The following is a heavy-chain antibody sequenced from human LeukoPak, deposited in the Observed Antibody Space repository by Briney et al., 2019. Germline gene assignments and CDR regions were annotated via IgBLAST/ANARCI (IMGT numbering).Heavy chain of an antibody. D-gene: IGHD6-13*01. CDR2: VDPEDGET. Sequence: ASVKVSCKVSGYTFSDHFIHWVQQAPGKRLEWMGLVDPEDGETIYAEKFQDRVTITADTSIDTTYMEVKTLKSEDTAVYFCATDIYSSSWFPYWGQGTLVTVSS. V-gene: IGHV1-69-2*01. CDR3: ATDIYSSSWFPY. CDR1: GYTFSDHF. J-gene: IGHJ4*02.